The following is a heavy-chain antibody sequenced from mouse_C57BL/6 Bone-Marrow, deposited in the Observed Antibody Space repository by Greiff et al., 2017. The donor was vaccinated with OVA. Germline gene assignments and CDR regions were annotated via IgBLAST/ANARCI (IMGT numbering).Heavy chain of an antibody. CDR2: ISDGGSYT. D-gene: IGHD2-1*01. CDR1: GFTFSSYA. J-gene: IGHJ3*01. Sequence: EVQGVESGGGLVKPGGSLKLSCAASGFTFSSYAMSWVRQTPEKRLEWVATISDGGSYTYYPDNVKGRFTISRDNAKNNLYLQMSHLKSEDTAMYYCARDYGNYDWGQGTLVTVSA. CDR3: ARDYGNYD. V-gene: IGHV5-4*01.